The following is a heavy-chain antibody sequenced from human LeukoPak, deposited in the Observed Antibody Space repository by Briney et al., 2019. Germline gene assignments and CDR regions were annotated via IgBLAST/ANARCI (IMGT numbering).Heavy chain of an antibody. Sequence: SETLSLTCTVSGGSISSSSYYWGWIRQPPGKGLEWIGSIYYSGSTYYNPSLKSRVTISVDTSKNQFSLKLSSVTAADTAVYYCARLRQGPEYSSSWYATSEAFDIWGQGTMVTVPS. CDR1: GGSISSSSYY. D-gene: IGHD6-13*01. CDR3: ARLRQGPEYSSSWYATSEAFDI. V-gene: IGHV4-39*01. J-gene: IGHJ3*02. CDR2: IYYSGST.